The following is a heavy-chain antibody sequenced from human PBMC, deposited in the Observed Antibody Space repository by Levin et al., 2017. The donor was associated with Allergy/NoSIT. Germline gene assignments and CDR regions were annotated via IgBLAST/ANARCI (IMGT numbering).Heavy chain of an antibody. Sequence: PGGSLRLSCAASGFTFSSYSMNWVRQAPGKGLEWVSYISSSSSTIYYADSVKGRFTISRDNAKNSLYLQMNSLRAEDTAVYYCARGDNYYDSSGLDYWGQGTLVTVSS. D-gene: IGHD3-22*01. V-gene: IGHV3-48*01. CDR2: ISSSSSTI. J-gene: IGHJ4*02. CDR1: GFTFSSYS. CDR3: ARGDNYYDSSGLDY.